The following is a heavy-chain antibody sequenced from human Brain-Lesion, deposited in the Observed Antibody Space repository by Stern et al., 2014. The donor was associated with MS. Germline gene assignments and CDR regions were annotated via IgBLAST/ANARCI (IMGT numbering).Heavy chain of an antibody. CDR2: INGVDDKT. CDR1: GYTFIRYA. D-gene: IGHD3-22*01. CDR3: ARDDHRDSSGHYAPFDY. J-gene: IGHJ4*02. V-gene: IGHV1-3*01. Sequence: VHLVESGAEVKKPGASVKVSCKASGYTFIRYAMQWVRQAPGQRLEWMGRINGVDDKTKYSHKFQGRVTITRDTSANTVYMELSSLRSEDTAVYYCARDDHRDSSGHYAPFDYWGQGTRGTVSS.